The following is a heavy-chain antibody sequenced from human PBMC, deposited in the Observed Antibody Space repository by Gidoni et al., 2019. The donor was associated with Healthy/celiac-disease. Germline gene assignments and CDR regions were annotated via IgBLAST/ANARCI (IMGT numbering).Heavy chain of an antibody. V-gene: IGHV4-34*01. J-gene: IGHJ6*02. Sequence: QVQLQQWGAGLLKPSETLSLTCAVYGGSFSGYYWSWIRQPPGKGLEWIGEINHSGSTNYNPSLKSRVTISVDTSKNQFSLKLSSVTAADTAVYYCARCRIVPGRRYDYGMDVWGQGTTVTVSS. CDR3: ARCRIVPGRRYDYGMDV. CDR1: GGSFSGYY. CDR2: INHSGST. D-gene: IGHD2-2*01.